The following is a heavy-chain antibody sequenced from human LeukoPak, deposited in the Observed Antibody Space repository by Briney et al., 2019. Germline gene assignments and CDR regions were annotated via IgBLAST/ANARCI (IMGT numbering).Heavy chain of an antibody. J-gene: IGHJ4*02. Sequence: GGSLRLSCAASGFTFSSYNFHWLRQAPGKGLEWLTVISYDGSYTSYGASVKGRFTVSRDNSQNTLYLQMNGLRAEDSALYYCARDHSAMPSYWGQGTLVTVSS. D-gene: IGHD2-2*01. CDR1: GFTFSSYN. CDR2: ISYDGSYT. CDR3: ARDHSAMPSY. V-gene: IGHV3-30*03.